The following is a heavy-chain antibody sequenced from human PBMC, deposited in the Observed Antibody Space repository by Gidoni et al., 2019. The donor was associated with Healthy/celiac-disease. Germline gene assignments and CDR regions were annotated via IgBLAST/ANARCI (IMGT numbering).Heavy chain of an antibody. CDR3: TANYYGSGSRYYYYGMDV. CDR2: IKSKTDGGTT. Sequence: EVQLVESEGGLVKPGGSLRLSCAASGFTFSNAWMSWVRQAPGKGLEWVGRIKSKTDGGTTDYAEPVKGRFTISRDDSKNTLYLQMNSLKTEDTAVYYCTANYYGSGSRYYYYGMDVWGQGTTVTVSS. J-gene: IGHJ6*02. V-gene: IGHV3-15*01. D-gene: IGHD3-10*01. CDR1: GFTFSNAW.